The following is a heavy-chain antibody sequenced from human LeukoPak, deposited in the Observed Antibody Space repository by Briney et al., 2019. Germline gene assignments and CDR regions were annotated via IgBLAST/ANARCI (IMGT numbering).Heavy chain of an antibody. CDR2: IYSGGST. V-gene: IGHV3-53*01. CDR1: GFTVSSNY. J-gene: IGHJ4*02. CDR3: AGSYYNVFDY. D-gene: IGHD3-10*01. Sequence: PGGSLRLSCAASGFTVSSNYMNWVRQAPGKGLEWVSVIYSGGSTYYADSVKGRFTISRDNSKNTLFLQMNSLRAEDTAVYYCAGSYYNVFDYWGQGTLVTVSS.